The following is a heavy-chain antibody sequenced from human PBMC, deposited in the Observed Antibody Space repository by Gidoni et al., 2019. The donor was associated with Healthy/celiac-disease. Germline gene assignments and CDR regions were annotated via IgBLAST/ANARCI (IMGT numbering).Heavy chain of an antibody. J-gene: IGHJ5*02. V-gene: IGHV3-33*01. D-gene: IGHD4-17*01. CDR2: IWYDGSNK. CDR3: ARDLSGDYPPYWFDP. Sequence: QVQLVESGGGVVQPGRSLRPACAASGFTFGSYGMHWVRQAPGKGLEWVAVIWYDGSNKYYADSVKGRFTISRDNSKNTLYLQMNSLRAEDTAVYYCARDLSGDYPPYWFDPWGQGTLVTVSS. CDR1: GFTFGSYG.